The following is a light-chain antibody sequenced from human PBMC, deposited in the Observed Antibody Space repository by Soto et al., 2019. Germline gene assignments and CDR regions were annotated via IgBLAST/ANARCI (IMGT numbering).Light chain of an antibody. Sequence: EIVLTQSPGTLSLSPGKRATLSCRASQSVSSSYLAWYQQKPGQAPRLLIYGASSRATGIPDRFSGSGSGTDFTLTISRLEPEDCAGYYCQQYGSSPPYTFGQGTKLEIK. CDR3: QQYGSSPPYT. J-gene: IGKJ2*01. CDR2: GAS. V-gene: IGKV3-20*01. CDR1: QSVSSSY.